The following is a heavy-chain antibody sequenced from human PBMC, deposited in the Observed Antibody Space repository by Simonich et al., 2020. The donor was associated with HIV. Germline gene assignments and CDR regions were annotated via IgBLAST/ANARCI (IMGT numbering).Heavy chain of an antibody. V-gene: IGHV4-34*01. CDR3: ARRGGAWDDNSHLDY. D-gene: IGHD4-4*01. CDR2: INHSGST. J-gene: IGHJ4*02. Sequence: QVQLQQWGAGLLKPSETLSLTCAVYGGSFSGYYWNWIRQAPGKRLEWIGEINGEINHSGSTEYNPSFKSRVSISVDTSKKQFSLKLSSMTAADTAVYYCARRGGAWDDNSHLDYWGQGALVTVSS. CDR1: GGSFSGYY.